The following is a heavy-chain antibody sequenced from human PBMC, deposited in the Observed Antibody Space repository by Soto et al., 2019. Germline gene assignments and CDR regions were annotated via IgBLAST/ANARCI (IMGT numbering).Heavy chain of an antibody. CDR1: GFTFSNYG. Sequence: QVQLVESGGGVVQPGRSLRLSCAASGFTFSNYGMHWVRQAPGKGPEWVTIMSHDGNNKYYTDSVKGRLTISRDNSKRPLLLRIGILGSVGPVVFFFVKFVVLGKSWSLIKIISVWGQGTMVTVSS. CDR2: MSHDGNNK. V-gene: IGHV3-30*18. CDR3: VKFVVLGKSWSLIKIISV. J-gene: IGHJ6*01. D-gene: IGHD3-16*01.